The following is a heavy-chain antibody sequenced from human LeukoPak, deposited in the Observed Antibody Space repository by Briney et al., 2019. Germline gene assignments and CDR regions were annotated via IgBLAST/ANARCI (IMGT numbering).Heavy chain of an antibody. Sequence: PGGSLRLSCAASGFTVSSNYMSWVRQAPGKGLEWVSVIYSGGGTYYADSVKGRFTISRDNSKNTLYLQMNSLRAEDTAVYCCARDIGSGWYDYWGQGTLVTVSS. D-gene: IGHD6-19*01. CDR2: IYSGGGT. V-gene: IGHV3-53*01. CDR3: ARDIGSGWYDY. CDR1: GFTVSSNY. J-gene: IGHJ4*02.